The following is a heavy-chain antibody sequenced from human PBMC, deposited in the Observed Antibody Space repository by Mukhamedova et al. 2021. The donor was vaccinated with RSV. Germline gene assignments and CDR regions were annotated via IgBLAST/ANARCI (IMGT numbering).Heavy chain of an antibody. CDR3: ARAYGSIFGLVYEGRFDP. J-gene: IGHJ5*02. V-gene: IGHV4-59*01. Sequence: NPSLKSRVTISVDTSKNQFSLKLSSVTAADTAVYYCARAYGSIFGLVYEGRFDPWGQGT. D-gene: IGHD3-3*01.